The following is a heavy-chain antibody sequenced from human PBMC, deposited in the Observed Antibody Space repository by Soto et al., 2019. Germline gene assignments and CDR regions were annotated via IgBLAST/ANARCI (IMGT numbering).Heavy chain of an antibody. CDR1: GFSFSSYA. CDR2: IHGSAAGT. J-gene: IGHJ4*02. CDR3: AKDYYFDS. Sequence: EVQVLESGGGLVQPGGSLRLSCAASGFSFSSYAMSWVRQAPGKGLEWVSSIHGSAAGTYYADSVKGRFTISRDNSKNRLWLQMNSLRAEDTALYYCAKDYYFDSWGQGTLVTVSS. V-gene: IGHV3-23*01.